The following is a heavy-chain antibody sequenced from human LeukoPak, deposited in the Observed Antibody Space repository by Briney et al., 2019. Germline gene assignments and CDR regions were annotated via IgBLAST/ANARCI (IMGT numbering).Heavy chain of an antibody. D-gene: IGHD3-22*01. CDR3: VEYAAIGYSFYGMGV. CDR2: IGGSGGGI. V-gene: IGHV3-23*01. CDR1: GFTFSTYA. Sequence: PGGSLRLSCAAPGFTFSTYAMTWVRQAPGKGLQWVSSIGGSGGGIYYADSVKGRFTVSRDNSKNTLYLQMNSLRAEDTAVYYCVEYAAIGYSFYGMGVWGQGTTVTVSS. J-gene: IGHJ6*02.